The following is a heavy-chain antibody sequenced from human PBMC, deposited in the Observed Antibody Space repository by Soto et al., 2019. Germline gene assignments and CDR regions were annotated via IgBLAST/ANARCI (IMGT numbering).Heavy chain of an antibody. J-gene: IGHJ4*02. Sequence: ASVKVSCKAPGYTFTSYAMHWVRQAPGQRLEWMGWIIVGNGNTKYAQKFQERVTITRDTSTSTAYMELSSLRSEDTAVDYCAAGSEHNFDYWGQGTLVTVSS. D-gene: IGHD6-25*01. CDR3: AAGSEHNFDY. CDR1: GYTFTSYA. CDR2: IIVGNGNT. V-gene: IGHV1-3*01.